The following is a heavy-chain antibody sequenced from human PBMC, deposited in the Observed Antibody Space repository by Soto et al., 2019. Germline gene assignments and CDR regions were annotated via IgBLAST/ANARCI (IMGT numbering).Heavy chain of an antibody. CDR1: GFTFSSYA. CDR3: AKVSGLYYSSGTQAERYYDYYYGMDV. D-gene: IGHD3-22*01. CDR2: ISGSGGST. Sequence: PGGSLRLSCAASGFTFSSYAMSWVRQAPGKGLEWVSAISGSGGSTYYADSVKGRFTISRDNSKNTLYLQMNSLRAEDTAVYYCAKVSGLYYSSGTQAERYYDYYYGMDVWGQGTTVTVSS. J-gene: IGHJ6*02. V-gene: IGHV3-23*01.